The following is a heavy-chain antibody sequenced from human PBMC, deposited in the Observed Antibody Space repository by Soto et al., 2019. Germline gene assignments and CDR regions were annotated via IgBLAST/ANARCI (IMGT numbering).Heavy chain of an antibody. D-gene: IGHD3-9*01. J-gene: IGHJ6*03. CDR2: IYYSGST. V-gene: IGHV4-59*01. Sequence: SETLSLTCTVSGGSISSYYWSWIRQPPGKGLEWIGYIYYSGSTNYNPSHKSRVTISVDTSKNQFSLKLSSVTAADTAVYYCARAYDILTGYRHPDYYYYYMDVWGKGTTVTVSS. CDR1: GGSISSYY. CDR3: ARAYDILTGYRHPDYYYYYMDV.